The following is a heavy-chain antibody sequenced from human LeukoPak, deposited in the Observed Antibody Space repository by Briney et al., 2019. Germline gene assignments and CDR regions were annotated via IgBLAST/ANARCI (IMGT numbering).Heavy chain of an antibody. Sequence: PSETLSLACAVYGGSFSGYYWSWIRQPPGKGLEWIGEINHSGSTNYDPSLKSRVTISVDTSKNQFSLKLSSVTAADTAVYYCARSRDGYLADYWGQGTLVTVSS. CDR3: ARSRDGYLADY. CDR2: INHSGST. V-gene: IGHV4-34*01. D-gene: IGHD5-24*01. CDR1: GGSFSGYY. J-gene: IGHJ4*02.